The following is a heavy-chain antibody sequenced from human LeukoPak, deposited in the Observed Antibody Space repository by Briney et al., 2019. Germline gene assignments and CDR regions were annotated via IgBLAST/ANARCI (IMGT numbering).Heavy chain of an antibody. CDR2: IKSKTDGGTT. Sequence: PGGSLRLSCAASGFTVSSNYMSWVRQAPGKGLEWVGRIKSKTDGGTTDYAAPVKGRFTISRDDSKNTLYLQMNSLKTEDTAVYYCTTNDYSNYGLDYWGQGTLVTVSS. CDR3: TTNDYSNYGLDY. CDR1: GFTVSSNY. D-gene: IGHD4-11*01. J-gene: IGHJ4*02. V-gene: IGHV3-15*01.